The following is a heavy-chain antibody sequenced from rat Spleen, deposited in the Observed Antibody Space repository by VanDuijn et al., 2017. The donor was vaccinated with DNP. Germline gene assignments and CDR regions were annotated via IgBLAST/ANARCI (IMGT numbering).Heavy chain of an antibody. CDR2: ILYDESRT. V-gene: IGHV5S10*01. CDR1: GFNFSDHN. Sequence: EVQLVESGGGLVQPGRSLKVSCGASGFNFSDHNMAWVRQAPKKGLEWVATILYDESRTYYRDSVKCRFTIYRDNAKSTQYPQMDSLRTEDTATYYCATRVGNYGYPFAYWVQGTLVTVSS. J-gene: IGHJ3*01. D-gene: IGHD1-7*01. CDR3: ATRVGNYGYPFAY.